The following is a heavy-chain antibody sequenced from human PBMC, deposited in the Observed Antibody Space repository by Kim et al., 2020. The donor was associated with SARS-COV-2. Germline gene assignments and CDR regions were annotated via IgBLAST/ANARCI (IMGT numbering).Heavy chain of an antibody. D-gene: IGHD3-22*01. V-gene: IGHV3-30*04. Sequence: GGSLRLSCAASGFTFSSYAMHWVRQAPGKGLEWVAVISYDGSNKYYADSVKGRFTISRDNSKNTLYLQMNSLRAEDTAVYDCARDRTGGSGYFDYWGQGTLVTVSS. CDR2: ISYDGSNK. CDR3: ARDRTGGSGYFDY. J-gene: IGHJ4*02. CDR1: GFTFSSYA.